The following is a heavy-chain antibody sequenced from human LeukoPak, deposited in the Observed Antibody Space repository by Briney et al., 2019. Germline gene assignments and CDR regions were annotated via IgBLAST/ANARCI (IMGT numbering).Heavy chain of an antibody. CDR3: ARVGTGNWYFDL. J-gene: IGHJ2*01. CDR2: IRQDGNQE. V-gene: IGHV3-7*01. CDR1: GFTFSSHW. D-gene: IGHD3-10*01. Sequence: GGSLRLSCAASGFTFSSHWMSWVRQAPGQGLEWVANIRQDGNQEKYVDSVKGRFTISRDNAKNTVSLQMNSLRAEDTAVYYCARVGTGNWYFDLWGRGTLVTVSS.